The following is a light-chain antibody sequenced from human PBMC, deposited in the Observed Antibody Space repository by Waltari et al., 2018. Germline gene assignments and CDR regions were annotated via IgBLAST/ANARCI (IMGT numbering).Light chain of an antibody. Sequence: SVLTQPPSASGTPGQRVTISCSGTSSNIGRNSVNWYQQVPGTAPKLLIYNNSQRPSGVPDRFSGSKSGTSASLAISGLQSEDEADYYCATWDDSLNGVVFGGGTKLTV. CDR2: NNS. CDR3: ATWDDSLNGVV. V-gene: IGLV1-44*01. CDR1: SSNIGRNS. J-gene: IGLJ3*02.